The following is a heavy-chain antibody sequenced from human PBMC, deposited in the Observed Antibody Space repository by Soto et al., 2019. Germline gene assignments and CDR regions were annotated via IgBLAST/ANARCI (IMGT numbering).Heavy chain of an antibody. J-gene: IGHJ5*02. CDR2: IYYSGST. D-gene: IGHD3-3*01. V-gene: IGHV4-59*01. Sequence: PSETLSLTCTVSGGSSSSYYGSWIRQPPGKGLEWIGYIYYSGSTNYNPSLKSRVTISVDTSKNQFSLKLSSVTAADTAVYYCARVGGAFYDFWSGLKRNNWFDPWGQETLVTVSS. CDR1: GGSSSSYY. CDR3: ARVGGAFYDFWSGLKRNNWFDP.